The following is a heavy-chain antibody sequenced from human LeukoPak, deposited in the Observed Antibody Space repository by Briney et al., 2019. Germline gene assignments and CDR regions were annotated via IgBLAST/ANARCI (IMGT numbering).Heavy chain of an antibody. CDR3: ARGSSYYYGSGSLGNFDY. V-gene: IGHV3-23*01. CDR2: ISGSGGST. J-gene: IGHJ4*02. Sequence: PGGSLRLSCAASGFTFSSYAMSWVRQAPGKGLEWVSAISGSGGSTYYADSVKGRFTISRDNSKNTLYLQMNSLRAEDTAVYYCARGSSYYYGSGSLGNFDYWGQGTLVTVSS. D-gene: IGHD3-10*01. CDR1: GFTFSSYA.